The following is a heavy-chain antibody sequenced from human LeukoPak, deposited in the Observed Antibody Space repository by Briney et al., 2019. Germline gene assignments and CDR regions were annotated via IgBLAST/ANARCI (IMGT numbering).Heavy chain of an antibody. D-gene: IGHD1-26*01. CDR1: GYTFTSYG. CDR3: ARETNSGNCQF. Sequence: ASVKVSCKASGYTFTSYGISWVRQATGQGLEWMGWMNPNSGNTGYAQKFQGRVTMTRNTAINTAYMELSSLRSEDTAVYYCARETNSGNCQFWGQGTLVTVSS. CDR2: MNPNSGNT. V-gene: IGHV1-8*02. J-gene: IGHJ4*02.